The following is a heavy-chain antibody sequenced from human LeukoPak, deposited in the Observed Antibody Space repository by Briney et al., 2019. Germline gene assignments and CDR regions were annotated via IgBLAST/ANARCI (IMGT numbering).Heavy chain of an antibody. Sequence: PSETLSLTCTVSGGSISSGGYYWSWIRQHPGKGLEWIGYIYYSGSTYYNPSLKSRVTISVDTSRNQFSLKLNSVTATDTAVYYCASLVRLVRGVITSWFDPWGQGTLVTVSS. V-gene: IGHV4-31*03. CDR3: ASLVRLVRGVITSWFDP. J-gene: IGHJ5*02. CDR2: IYYSGST. CDR1: GGSISSGGYY. D-gene: IGHD3-10*01.